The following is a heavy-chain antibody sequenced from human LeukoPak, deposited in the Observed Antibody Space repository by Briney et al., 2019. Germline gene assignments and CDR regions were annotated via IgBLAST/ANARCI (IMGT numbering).Heavy chain of an antibody. CDR1: GGSFSGYY. Sequence: PSETLSLTCAVYGGSFSGYYWSWIRQPPGKGLEWIGEINHSGSTNYNPSLKSRVTISVDTSKNQFSLKLSSVTAADTAVYYCARARIVGAPSGWGQGTLVTVSS. CDR3: ARARIVGAPSG. CDR2: INHSGST. V-gene: IGHV4-34*01. D-gene: IGHD1-26*01. J-gene: IGHJ4*02.